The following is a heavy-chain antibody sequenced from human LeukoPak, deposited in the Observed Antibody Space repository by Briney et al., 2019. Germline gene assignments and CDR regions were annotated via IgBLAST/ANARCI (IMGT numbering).Heavy chain of an antibody. CDR1: GFTFSSYA. CDR3: ARDGRYYFDY. CDR2: VSYDGSNK. V-gene: IGHV3-30-3*01. Sequence: GRSLRLSCAASGFTFSSYAMHWVRQAPGKRLEWVAVVSYDGSNKYYADSVKGRFTISRDNSKNTLYLQMNSLRAEDTAVYYCARDGRYYFDYWGQGTLVTVCS. J-gene: IGHJ4*02.